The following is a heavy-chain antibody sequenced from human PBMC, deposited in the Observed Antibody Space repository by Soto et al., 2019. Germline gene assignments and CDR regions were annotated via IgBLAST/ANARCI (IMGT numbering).Heavy chain of an antibody. CDR2: ISAYNHNT. J-gene: IGHJ6*02. CDR1: GYTFTSYG. Sequence: QVQLVQSGAEVKKPGASVKVSCKASGYTFTSYGVSWVRQAPGQGLEWMGWISAYNHNTNYAQKLQGRVTMTTDTSTSTVHMELRSLRADDTAVYYCARAGGRNFYYGMDVWGQGTTVTVSS. CDR3: ARAGGRNFYYGMDV. V-gene: IGHV1-18*01. D-gene: IGHD2-8*02.